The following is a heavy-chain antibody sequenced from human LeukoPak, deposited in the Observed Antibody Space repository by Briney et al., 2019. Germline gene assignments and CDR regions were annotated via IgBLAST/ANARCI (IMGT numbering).Heavy chain of an antibody. Sequence: GESLKISCKGSGYSFTSYWIGWVRQMPGKGLEWMGIIYPGDSDTRYSPSFQGQVTISADKSISTAHLQWSSLKASDTAMYYCARVRAGDLDDLGVYYFDYWGQGTLVTVSS. D-gene: IGHD3-3*01. CDR2: IYPGDSDT. CDR3: ARVRAGDLDDLGVYYFDY. V-gene: IGHV5-51*01. J-gene: IGHJ4*02. CDR1: GYSFTSYW.